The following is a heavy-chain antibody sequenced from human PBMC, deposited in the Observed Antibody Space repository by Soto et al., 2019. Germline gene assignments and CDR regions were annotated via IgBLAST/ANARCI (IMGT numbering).Heavy chain of an antibody. CDR2: IIPIFGTA. D-gene: IGHD5-18*01. Sequence: ASVKVSCKASGGTFSSYAISWVRQAPGQGLEWMGGIIPIFGTANYAQKFQGRVTITADESTSTAYMELSSLRSEDTAVYYCARGTDKGYSYGRFDYWGQGTLVTVSS. V-gene: IGHV1-69*13. CDR1: GGTFSSYA. CDR3: ARGTDKGYSYGRFDY. J-gene: IGHJ4*02.